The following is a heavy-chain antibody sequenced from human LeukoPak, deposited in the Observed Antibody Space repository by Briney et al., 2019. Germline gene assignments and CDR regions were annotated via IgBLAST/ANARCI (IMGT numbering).Heavy chain of an antibody. D-gene: IGHD6-13*01. J-gene: IGHJ4*02. CDR2: IYPGDSDT. CDR1: GYSFTTYW. CDR3: ARRDTRIAAAQLDY. Sequence: GESLKISCKGSGYSFTTYWVAWVRQMPGKGLEWMGIIYPGDSDTRYSPSSQGQVTFSADKSISTAYLQWSSLKASDTAMYYCARRDTRIAAAQLDYWGQGTLVTVSS. V-gene: IGHV5-51*01.